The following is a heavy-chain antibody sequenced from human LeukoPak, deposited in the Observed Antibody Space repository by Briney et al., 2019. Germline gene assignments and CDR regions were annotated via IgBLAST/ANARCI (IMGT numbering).Heavy chain of an antibody. CDR3: ARDRGIYSSGWYNY. D-gene: IGHD6-19*01. J-gene: IGHJ4*02. Sequence: ASVKVSCKASVYTFTGYYMHWVRQAPGQGREGMGWINPNSGGTNYAQKFQGRVTMTRDTSISTAYMELSRLRSDDTAVYYCARDRGIYSSGWYNYWGQGTLVTVSS. V-gene: IGHV1-2*02. CDR1: VYTFTGYY. CDR2: INPNSGGT.